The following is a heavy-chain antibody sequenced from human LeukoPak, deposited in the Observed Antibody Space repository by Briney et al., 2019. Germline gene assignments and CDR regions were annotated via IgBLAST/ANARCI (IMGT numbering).Heavy chain of an antibody. V-gene: IGHV4-59*01. D-gene: IGHD3-22*01. Sequence: PSETLSLTCTVSGGSISSYYWSWIRQPPGKGLEWIGYIYYSGSTNYNPSLKSRVTISVDTSKNQFSLKLSSVTAADTAVYYCARVGDYYDSSGYYYVGYFQHWGQGTLVTVSS. CDR3: ARVGDYYDSSGYYYVGYFQH. J-gene: IGHJ1*01. CDR2: IYYSGST. CDR1: GGSISSYY.